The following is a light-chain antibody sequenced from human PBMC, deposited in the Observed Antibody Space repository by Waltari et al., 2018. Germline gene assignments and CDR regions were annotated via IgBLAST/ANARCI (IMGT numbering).Light chain of an antibody. CDR3: AAWDDSLSGVV. V-gene: IGLV1-47*01. CDR2: RNY. Sequence: QSVLTQPPSASGTPGQRVTISCSGSSPNIGSNYVYWYQQLPGTAPKLLIYRNYQRPSGVPDRFSGSKSGTSASLAISGLRSEDEADYYCAAWDDSLSGVVFGGGTKLTVL. CDR1: SPNIGSNY. J-gene: IGLJ2*01.